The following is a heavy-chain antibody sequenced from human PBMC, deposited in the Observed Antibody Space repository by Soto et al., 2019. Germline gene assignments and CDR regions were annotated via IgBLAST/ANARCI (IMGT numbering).Heavy chain of an antibody. CDR3: ARDCSSTSCATYGMDV. V-gene: IGHV3-30-3*01. Sequence: GGSLRLSCAASGFTFSSYAMHWVRQAPGKGLEWVAVISYDGSNKYYADSVKGRFTISRDNSKNTLYLQMNSLRAEDTAVYYCARDCSSTSCATYGMDVWGQGTTVTVSS. J-gene: IGHJ6*02. CDR1: GFTFSSYA. CDR2: ISYDGSNK. D-gene: IGHD2-2*01.